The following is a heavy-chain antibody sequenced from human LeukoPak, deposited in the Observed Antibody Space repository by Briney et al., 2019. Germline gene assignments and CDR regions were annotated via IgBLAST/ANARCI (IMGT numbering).Heavy chain of an antibody. V-gene: IGHV3-7*03. CDR3: ATSLWFGELLLDY. D-gene: IGHD3-10*01. J-gene: IGHJ4*02. CDR1: GFTFSSYW. Sequence: PGGSLRLSCAASGFTFSSYWMSWVRQAPGKGLEWVANIKQDGSEKYYVDSVKGRFTISRDNAKNSLYLQMNSLRAEDTAVYYCATSLWFGELLLDYWGQGTLVTVSS. CDR2: IKQDGSEK.